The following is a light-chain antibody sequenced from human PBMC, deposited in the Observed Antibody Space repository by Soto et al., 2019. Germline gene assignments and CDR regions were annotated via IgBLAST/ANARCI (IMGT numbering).Light chain of an antibody. CDR3: SSYTSSGTLYV. J-gene: IGLJ1*01. CDR2: EVS. V-gene: IGLV2-14*01. CDR1: SSDVGGYNN. Sequence: QSALTQPASVSGSPGQSITISCTGTSSDVGGYNNVSWYQQHPGKAPKLMIYEVSNRPSGVSNRFSRSKSGNTASLTISGLQAEDEADSYCSSYTSSGTLYVFGTGTKLTVL.